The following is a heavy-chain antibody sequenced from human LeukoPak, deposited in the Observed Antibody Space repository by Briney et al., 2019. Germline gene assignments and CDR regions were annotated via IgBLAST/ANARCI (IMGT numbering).Heavy chain of an antibody. CDR3: AGGNAMDV. V-gene: IGHV3-7*03. Sequence: PGGSLRLSCAVSGFPFSNSWMYWVRQAPGKGLEGVANIKKDGSGISYVESVKGWFIISRDNSRNSLYLQMNSLKVEDTAVYFCAGGNAMDVWGKGTAVTVYS. CDR1: GFPFSNSW. CDR2: IKKDGSGI. J-gene: IGHJ6*04.